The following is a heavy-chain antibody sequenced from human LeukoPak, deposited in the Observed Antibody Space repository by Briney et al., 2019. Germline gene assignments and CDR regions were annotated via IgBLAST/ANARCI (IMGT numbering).Heavy chain of an antibody. Sequence: GRSLRPSCAASGFTFSSYAMHWVRQAPGKGLEWVAVISYDGSNKYYADSVKGRFTISRDNSKNTLYLQMNSLRAEDTAVYYCAREGQLAGGYYFDYWGQGTLVTVSS. J-gene: IGHJ4*02. CDR1: GFTFSSYA. CDR3: AREGQLAGGYYFDY. CDR2: ISYDGSNK. V-gene: IGHV3-30*01. D-gene: IGHD6-6*01.